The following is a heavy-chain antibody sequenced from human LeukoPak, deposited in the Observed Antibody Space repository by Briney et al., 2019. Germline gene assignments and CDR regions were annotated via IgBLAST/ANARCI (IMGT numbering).Heavy chain of an antibody. Sequence: SVKVSCKASGGTFSSYAISWVRQAPGQGLEWMGGIIPIFGTANYAQKFQGRVTITTDESTSTAYMELSSLRSEDTAVYYYASDGYCTNGVCQFSFDYWGQGTLVTVSS. CDR3: ASDGYCTNGVCQFSFDY. J-gene: IGHJ4*02. D-gene: IGHD2-8*01. V-gene: IGHV1-69*05. CDR1: GGTFSSYA. CDR2: IIPIFGTA.